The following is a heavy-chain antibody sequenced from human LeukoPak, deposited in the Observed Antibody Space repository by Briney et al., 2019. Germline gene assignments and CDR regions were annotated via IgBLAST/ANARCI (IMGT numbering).Heavy chain of an antibody. CDR1: GFTFHDYA. Sequence: GGSLRLSCAASGFTFHDYAMHWVRLVPGKGLEWVSSISWDSDDIDYAHSVKGRFTISRDNAKNSLYLQMNTLRAEDTAVYSCARGADGVSSNSRGWFDPWGQGTLVTVSS. CDR2: ISWDSDDI. D-gene: IGHD2-15*01. V-gene: IGHV3-9*01. CDR3: ARGADGVSSNSRGWFDP. J-gene: IGHJ5*02.